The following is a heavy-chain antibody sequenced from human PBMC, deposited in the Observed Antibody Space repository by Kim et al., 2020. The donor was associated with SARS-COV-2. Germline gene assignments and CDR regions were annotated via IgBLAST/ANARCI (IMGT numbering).Heavy chain of an antibody. Sequence: DYAAPVKGRFTNSRDDSKNTLYLQMNSLKTEDTAVYYCTTEGAGITAFDIWGQGTMVTVSS. J-gene: IGHJ3*02. D-gene: IGHD6-19*01. CDR3: TTEGAGITAFDI. V-gene: IGHV3-15*01.